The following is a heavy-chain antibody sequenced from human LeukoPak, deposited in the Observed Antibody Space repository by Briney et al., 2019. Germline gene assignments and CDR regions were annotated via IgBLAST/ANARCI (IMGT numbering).Heavy chain of an antibody. V-gene: IGHV1-8*03. J-gene: IGHJ4*02. Sequence: ASVKVSCKASGYTFNTYDITWVRQAPGQGLEWLGWMNPNTGDTDFAQKFQGRVTITRNTSISTAYMELSSLRSEDTAVYYCATRTRVGATLTYFDYWGQGTLVTVSS. CDR1: GYTFNTYD. CDR3: ATRTRVGATLTYFDY. D-gene: IGHD1-26*01. CDR2: MNPNTGDT.